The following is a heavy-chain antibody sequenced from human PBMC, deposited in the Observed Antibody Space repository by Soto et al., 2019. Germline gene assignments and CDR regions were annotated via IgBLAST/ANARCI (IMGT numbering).Heavy chain of an antibody. Sequence: QVTLKESGPVLVKPTETLTLTCTVSGFSLSNARMGVSWIRQPPGKALEWLAHIFSNDEKSYSTSLKSRLTTTKDTSTSQVVLTLTNMDPVDTATYYCAGIIRAAADTGLASWGQGTVVTVSS. V-gene: IGHV2-26*01. CDR3: AGIIRAAADTGLAS. CDR2: IFSNDEK. J-gene: IGHJ5*02. D-gene: IGHD6-13*01. CDR1: GFSLSNARMG.